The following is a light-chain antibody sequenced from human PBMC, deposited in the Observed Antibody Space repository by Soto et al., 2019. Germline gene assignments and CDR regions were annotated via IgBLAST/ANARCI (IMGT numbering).Light chain of an antibody. V-gene: IGKV1-17*01. Sequence: IQRTQSPSSLSASLGDSLTLTCRASQGIRNDLGWYQQKPGKAPKLLIYAATNLQSGVPSRFRGSGSSTEFNLTIRALKPEDFETYYCLQLNRYPLTLGGGTKV. CDR2: AAT. J-gene: IGKJ4*01. CDR3: LQLNRYPLT. CDR1: QGIRND.